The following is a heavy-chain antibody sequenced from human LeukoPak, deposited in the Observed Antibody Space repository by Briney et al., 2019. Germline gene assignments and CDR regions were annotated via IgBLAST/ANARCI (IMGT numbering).Heavy chain of an antibody. Sequence: PSQTLSLTCAVSRGSISSGGDSWSWIRQPPGKGLEWIGYIYHSGSTYYNPSLKSRVTISVDRSKNQFSLNRTAGTAADTAVYYCPRGAKWEPFDYWGQGTLVTVSS. CDR2: IYHSGST. V-gene: IGHV4-30-2*01. CDR3: PRGAKWEPFDY. CDR1: RGSISSGGDS. J-gene: IGHJ4*02. D-gene: IGHD1-26*01.